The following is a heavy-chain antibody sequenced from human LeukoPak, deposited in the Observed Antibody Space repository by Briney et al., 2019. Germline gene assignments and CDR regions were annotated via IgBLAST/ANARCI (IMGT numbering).Heavy chain of an antibody. Sequence: SETLSLTCTVSGGSISSYYWSWIRQPAGKGLEWIGRIYTSGSTNYNPPLKSRVTMSVDTSKNQFSLKLSSVTAADTAVYYCARDIAARPGGAFDYWGQGTLVTVSS. V-gene: IGHV4-4*07. D-gene: IGHD6-6*01. CDR3: ARDIAARPGGAFDY. CDR1: GGSISSYY. J-gene: IGHJ4*02. CDR2: IYTSGST.